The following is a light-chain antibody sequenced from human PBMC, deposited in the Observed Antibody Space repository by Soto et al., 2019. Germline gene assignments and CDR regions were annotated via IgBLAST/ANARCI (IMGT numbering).Light chain of an antibody. V-gene: IGLV2-14*01. CDR1: SSDIGNYDF. CDR3: SSYTTSTSFIL. CDR2: EVS. J-gene: IGLJ2*01. Sequence: QSVLPQPASVSGSPGQSITISCTGTSSDIGNYDFVSWYQQVPGTAPKAMIYEVSSRPSGVSNRVSGSKSGNTASLTIAGLQAEDEAYYYSSSYTTSTSFILFGGGTKVTVL.